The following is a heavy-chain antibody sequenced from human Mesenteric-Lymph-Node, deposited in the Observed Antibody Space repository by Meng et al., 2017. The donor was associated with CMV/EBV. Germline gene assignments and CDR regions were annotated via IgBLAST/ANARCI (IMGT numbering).Heavy chain of an antibody. CDR3: ARGLRRYYDFWSGPNNWFDP. D-gene: IGHD3-3*01. Sequence: GGYHWGWIRQHPGKGLEWIGYIYYSGSTYYNPSLKSRLTISVDTSKNQFSLKLSSVTAADTAVYYCARGLRRYYDFWSGPNNWFDPWGQGTLVTVSS. CDR1: GGYH. V-gene: IGHV4-31*02. J-gene: IGHJ5*02. CDR2: IYYSGST.